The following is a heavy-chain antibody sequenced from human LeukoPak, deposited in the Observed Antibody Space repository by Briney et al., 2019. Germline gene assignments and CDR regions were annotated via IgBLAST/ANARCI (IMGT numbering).Heavy chain of an antibody. CDR3: ARDRNYCSSDRCYDVFDI. J-gene: IGHJ3*02. CDR2: IRGDASRL. D-gene: IGHD6-19*01. CDR1: GFTFSSYW. V-gene: IGHV3-7*01. Sequence: GGSLRLSCAASGFTFSSYWMSWVRQAPGKGLEWVANIRGDASRLYYVDSVKGRFTISRDNAKNSLYLQMSNLRAEDTSVYYCARDRNYCSSDRCYDVFDIWGQGTMVTVSS.